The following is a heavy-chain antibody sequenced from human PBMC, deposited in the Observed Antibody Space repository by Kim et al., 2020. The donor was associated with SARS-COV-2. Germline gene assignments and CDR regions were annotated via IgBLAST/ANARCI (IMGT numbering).Heavy chain of an antibody. CDR1: GGSISSSSYY. CDR2: IYYSGST. CDR3: ARDVELLWFGEFLEHPFDP. D-gene: IGHD3-10*01. V-gene: IGHV4-39*07. J-gene: IGHJ5*02. Sequence: SETLSLTCTVSGGSISSSSYYWGRIRQPPGKGLEWIGSIYYSGSTYYNPSLKSRVTISVDTSKNQFSLKLSSVTAADTAVYYCARDVELLWFGEFLEHPFDPWGQGTLVTVSS.